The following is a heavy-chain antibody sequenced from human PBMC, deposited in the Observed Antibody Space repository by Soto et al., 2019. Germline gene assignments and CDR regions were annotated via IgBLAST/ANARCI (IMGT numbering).Heavy chain of an antibody. CDR1: GFTFSSYA. Sequence: GGSLRLSCAASGFTFSSYAMHWVRQAPGKGLEWVAVISYDGSNKYYADSVKGRFTISRDNSKNTLYLQMNSLRAEDTAVYYCARDKRDIVVVPAAIDYWGQGTLVTVSS. D-gene: IGHD2-2*01. J-gene: IGHJ4*02. CDR2: ISYDGSNK. CDR3: ARDKRDIVVVPAAIDY. V-gene: IGHV3-30-3*01.